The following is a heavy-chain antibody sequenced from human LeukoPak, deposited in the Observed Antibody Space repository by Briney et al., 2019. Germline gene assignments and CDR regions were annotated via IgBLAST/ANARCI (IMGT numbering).Heavy chain of an antibody. CDR1: GFTFSNYG. V-gene: IGHV3-23*01. Sequence: GGSLRLSCAATGFTFSNYGMSWVRQAPGKGLEWVSSIGGSGFSSHYADSVKGRFTISRDNAKNSLYLQMNSLRAEDTAVYYCARVGNYGGNSGSSWGQGTLVTVSS. J-gene: IGHJ4*02. CDR3: ARVGNYGGNSGSS. CDR2: IGGSGFSS. D-gene: IGHD4-23*01.